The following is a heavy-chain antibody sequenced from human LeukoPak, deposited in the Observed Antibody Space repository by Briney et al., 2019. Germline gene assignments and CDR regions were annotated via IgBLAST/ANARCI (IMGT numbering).Heavy chain of an antibody. J-gene: IGHJ4*02. D-gene: IGHD1-1*01. CDR2: VNPSSISA. V-gene: IGHV1-46*01. CDR3: ARAERKLDPQLRY. CDR1: GYTVTSYY. Sequence: ASVKVSCKASGYTVTSYYMHWVRQAPGQGLEWMGIVNPSSISASYAQKFQGRVTITADESTSTAYMELSSLRSEDTAVYYCARAERKLDPQLRYWGQGTLVTVSS.